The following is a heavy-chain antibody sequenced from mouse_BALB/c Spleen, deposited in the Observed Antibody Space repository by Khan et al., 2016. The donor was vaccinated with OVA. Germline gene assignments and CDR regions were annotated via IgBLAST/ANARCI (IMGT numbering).Heavy chain of an antibody. D-gene: IGHD4-1*01. V-gene: IGHV5-6*01. CDR1: GFTFSTYG. J-gene: IGHJ3*01. CDR2: INSDGDYT. CDR3: ASHLTGSFAY. Sequence: EVELVESGGDLVKPGGSLRLSCAASGFTFSTYGMSWVRQPPDKRLEWVATINSDGDYTYYPDTVKGRFTISRNNAENTLYLQMSSLHSEDTAIYYCASHLTGSFAYWGQGTLVTVSA.